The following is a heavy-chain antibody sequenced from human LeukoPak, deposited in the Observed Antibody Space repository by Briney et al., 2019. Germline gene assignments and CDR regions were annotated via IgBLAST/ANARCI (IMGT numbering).Heavy chain of an antibody. CDR1: GFSFSSYG. CDR3: ARDQRGFSYSKYYFDY. V-gene: IGHV3-33*01. CDR2: IWYDGTNK. Sequence: GGSLRLSCGASGFSFSSYGMHVVRQARGQGLEGVAVIWYDGTNKYYADSVKRRFTISRDNSKNTLYLQMNSLRAEDTAVYYCARDQRGFSYSKYYFDYWGQGTLVTVSS. D-gene: IGHD5-18*01. J-gene: IGHJ4*02.